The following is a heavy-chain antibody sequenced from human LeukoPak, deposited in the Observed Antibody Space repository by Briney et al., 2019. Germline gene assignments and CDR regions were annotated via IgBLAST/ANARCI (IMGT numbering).Heavy chain of an antibody. D-gene: IGHD3-9*01. Sequence: ASVKVSCKASGYTLTSYGISWVRQAPGQGLEWMGWISAYNGNTNYAQKLQGRVTMTTDTSTSTAYMELRSLRSDDTAVYYCARDGVSGYYDILTGYYYFDYWGQGTLVTVSS. CDR3: ARDGVSGYYDILTGYYYFDY. V-gene: IGHV1-18*01. CDR2: ISAYNGNT. CDR1: GYTLTSYG. J-gene: IGHJ4*02.